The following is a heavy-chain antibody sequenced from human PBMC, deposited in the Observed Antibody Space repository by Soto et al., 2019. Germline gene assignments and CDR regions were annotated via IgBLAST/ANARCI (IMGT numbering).Heavy chain of an antibody. Sequence: QVQLVQSGAEVKKPGASVKVSCKASGDTLTVYYIHWVRQTPGQGLEWMGWINPNSGATNYAQKFQGRVTMTRDTSISTAYMDLSRLRSDDTAVYYCAGGVLSGTYYNWFDPWGQGTLVTVSS. D-gene: IGHD1-26*01. V-gene: IGHV1-2*02. J-gene: IGHJ5*02. CDR1: GDTLTVYY. CDR3: AGGVLSGTYYNWFDP. CDR2: INPNSGAT.